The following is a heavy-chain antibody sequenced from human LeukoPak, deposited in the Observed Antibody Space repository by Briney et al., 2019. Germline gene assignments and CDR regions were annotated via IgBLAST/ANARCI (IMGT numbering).Heavy chain of an antibody. V-gene: IGHV1-69*01. Sequence: SVKVSCKASGGTFSSYAISWVRQAPGQGLEWMGGINPIFGTANYAQKFQGRVTITADESTSTAYMELSSLRSEDTAVYYCCVIKTGTEYYYYYYMDVWGKGTTVTVSS. CDR3: CVIKTGTEYYYYYYMDV. J-gene: IGHJ6*03. D-gene: IGHD1-7*01. CDR2: INPIFGTA. CDR1: GGTFSSYA.